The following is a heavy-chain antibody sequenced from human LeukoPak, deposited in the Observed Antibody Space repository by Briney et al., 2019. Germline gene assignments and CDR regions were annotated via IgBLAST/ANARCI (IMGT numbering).Heavy chain of an antibody. J-gene: IGHJ4*02. CDR1: GFTVSSNY. D-gene: IGHD6-6*01. CDR3: ARDPPAVAANTYG. CDR2: IYSGGST. Sequence: TGGSLRLSCAASGFTVSSNYMSWVRQAPGKGLEWVSVIYSGGSTYYADSVKGRFTISRDNSKNTLYLQMNSLRVDDTAVYYCARDPPAVAANTYGWGQGTLVTVSS. V-gene: IGHV3-66*01.